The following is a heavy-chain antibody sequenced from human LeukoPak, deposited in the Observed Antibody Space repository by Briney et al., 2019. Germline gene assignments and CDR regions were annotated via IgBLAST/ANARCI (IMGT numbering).Heavy chain of an antibody. Sequence: SETLSLTCTVSRDSISGYSWSWIRQSPGGGLEWIGYIYYSGDTAYNPSLRSRVTISVDTSKNQFSLKLSSVTAADTAVYYCARLGYYGSGSYQYYFDYWGQGTLVTVSS. J-gene: IGHJ4*02. CDR2: IYYSGDT. CDR1: RDSISGYS. V-gene: IGHV4-59*12. CDR3: ARLGYYGSGSYQYYFDY. D-gene: IGHD3-10*01.